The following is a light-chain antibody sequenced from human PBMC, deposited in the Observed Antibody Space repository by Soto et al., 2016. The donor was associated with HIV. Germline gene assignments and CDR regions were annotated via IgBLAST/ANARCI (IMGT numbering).Light chain of an antibody. J-gene: IGKJ3*01. V-gene: IGKV1-6*01. CDR3: LQDYNYPLT. CDR2: DAS. CDR1: QSISTY. Sequence: IQMTQSPSSLSLSIGDRVSITCRASQSISTYLHWYQQKPGRAPKLLIYDASSLQSGVPSRFSGSGSGTDFTLTISSLQPEDIATYYCLQDYNYPLTFGPGTKVEIK.